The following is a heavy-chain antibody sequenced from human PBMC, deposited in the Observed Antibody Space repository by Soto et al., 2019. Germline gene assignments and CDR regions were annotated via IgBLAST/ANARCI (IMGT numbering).Heavy chain of an antibody. CDR1: AASFSKYD. CDR2: IYFNGNT. V-gene: IGHV4-59*13. Sequence: QVQLQESGPGLVKPSETLSLTCTVSAASFSKYDWTWIRQPPGKGLEWIGYIYFNGNTNYNPSLKRRVTISVDTSKKPISLNLTSVTDADTAVYFCASVTFGGVVLAHWGQGTLVTVSS. CDR3: ASVTFGGVVLAH. D-gene: IGHD3-16*01. J-gene: IGHJ4*02.